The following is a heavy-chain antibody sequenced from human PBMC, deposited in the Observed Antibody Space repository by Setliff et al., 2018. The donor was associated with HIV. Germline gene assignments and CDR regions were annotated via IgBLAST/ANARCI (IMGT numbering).Heavy chain of an antibody. CDR2: MYHSGST. J-gene: IGHJ2*01. V-gene: IGHV4-34*01. D-gene: IGHD5-12*01. CDR3: ARPSAGGGYNYWYFDL. CDR1: GGSFSGYY. Sequence: SETLSLTCDVFGGSFSGYYWSWIRQPPGKGLEWIGYMYHSGSTHYNPSLKSRVTISVDTSKNQFSLKLSSVTAADTAVYYCARPSAGGGYNYWYFDLWGRGTLVTVSS.